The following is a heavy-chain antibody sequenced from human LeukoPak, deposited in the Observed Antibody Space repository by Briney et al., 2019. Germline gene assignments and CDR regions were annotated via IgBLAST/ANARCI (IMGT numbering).Heavy chain of an antibody. D-gene: IGHD2-21*02. Sequence: PGGSLRLSCAASGFTFSSYWMSWVRQAPGKGLEWVANIKQDGSEKYYVDSVKGRFTISRDNAKNSLYLQMNSLRAEDTAVYYCARGTAYCGGDCYPEYFDYWGQGTLVTVSS. J-gene: IGHJ4*02. CDR2: IKQDGSEK. CDR3: ARGTAYCGGDCYPEYFDY. CDR1: GFTFSSYW. V-gene: IGHV3-7*01.